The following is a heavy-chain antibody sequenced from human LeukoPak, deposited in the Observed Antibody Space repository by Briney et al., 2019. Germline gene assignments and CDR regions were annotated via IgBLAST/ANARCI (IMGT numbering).Heavy chain of an antibody. Sequence: GRSLRLSCTTSGFTFCGYALSWVRQAPGKGLEWVGFIRCKAYGGTTEYAASVKGRFTISRDDSKSIAYLQMNSLKTEDTAVYYCTRDRAYYYDSSGYYYCYFWGQGTLVTVSS. V-gene: IGHV3-49*04. CDR1: GFTFCGYA. CDR2: IRCKAYGGTT. J-gene: IGHJ4*02. D-gene: IGHD3-22*01. CDR3: TRDRAYYYDSSGYYYCYF.